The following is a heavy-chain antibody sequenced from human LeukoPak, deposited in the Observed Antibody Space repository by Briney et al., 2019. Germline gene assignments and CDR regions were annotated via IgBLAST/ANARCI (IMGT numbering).Heavy chain of an antibody. V-gene: IGHV1-24*01. Sequence: ASVKASCKVSGYTLTELSMHWVRQAPGKGLEWMGGFDPEDGETIYAQKFQGRVTMTEDTSTDTAYMELSSLRSEDTAVYYCATAGDCSSTSCYRTGGDYWGQGTLVTVSS. CDR2: FDPEDGET. D-gene: IGHD2-2*02. CDR3: ATAGDCSSTSCYRTGGDY. CDR1: GYTLTELS. J-gene: IGHJ4*02.